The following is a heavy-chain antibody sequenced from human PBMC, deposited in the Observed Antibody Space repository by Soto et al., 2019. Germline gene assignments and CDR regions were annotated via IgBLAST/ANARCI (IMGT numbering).Heavy chain of an antibody. CDR1: GGSFSGYY. V-gene: IGHV4-34*01. J-gene: IGHJ6*02. CDR3: ARAVVVPAASPNYYYGMDV. Sequence: QVQLQQWGAGLLKPSETLSLTCAVYGGSFSGYYWSWIRQPPGKGLEWIGEINHSGSTNYNPSLKSRVTISVDTSKNQFSLKLSSVTAADTAVYYCARAVVVPAASPNYYYGMDVWGQGTTVTVSS. D-gene: IGHD2-2*01. CDR2: INHSGST.